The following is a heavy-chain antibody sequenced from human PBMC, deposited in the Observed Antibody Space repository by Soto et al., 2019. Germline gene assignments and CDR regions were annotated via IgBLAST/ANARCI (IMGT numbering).Heavy chain of an antibody. Sequence: QVKLVQSGAGVRKPGSSVKVSCKAFGGSFIGYFFTWGRQAPGRGFEWMGRSIPIQGRADYALKFQDRVTITADRSTQTVYMELRSLRPEDTALYYCAKSLVFVDHAYMDVWGKGTTVTVSS. J-gene: IGHJ6*03. D-gene: IGHD2-21*01. CDR2: SIPIQGRA. CDR3: AKSLVFVDHAYMDV. V-gene: IGHV1-69*02. CDR1: GGSFIGYF.